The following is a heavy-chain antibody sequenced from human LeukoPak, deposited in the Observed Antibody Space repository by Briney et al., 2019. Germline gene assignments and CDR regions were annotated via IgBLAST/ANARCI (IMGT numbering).Heavy chain of an antibody. V-gene: IGHV3-30-3*01. J-gene: IGHJ4*02. CDR1: GFTFSSYA. CDR3: AKAAYDSSGYYFDY. D-gene: IGHD3-22*01. Sequence: GGSLRLSCAASGFTFSSYAMHWVRQAPGKGLEWVAVISYDGSNKYYADSVKGRFTISRDNSKNTLYLQMNSLRAEDTAVYYCAKAAYDSSGYYFDYWGQGTLVTVSS. CDR2: ISYDGSNK.